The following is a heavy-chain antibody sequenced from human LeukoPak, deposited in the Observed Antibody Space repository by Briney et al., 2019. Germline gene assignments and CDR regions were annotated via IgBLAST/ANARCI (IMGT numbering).Heavy chain of an antibody. CDR3: ARDAGSGSYYIEY. CDR1: GFTFSCCS. V-gene: IGHV3-21*01. J-gene: IGHJ4*02. Sequence: GGSLRLSCAASGFTFSCCSMSWVRQASGKGLEWVSSISTSSTYIYYADSVKGRFTISRDNAKNSLYLQMNSLRAEDTAVYYCARDAGSGSYYIEYWGQGTLVTVSS. D-gene: IGHD3-10*01. CDR2: ISTSSTYI.